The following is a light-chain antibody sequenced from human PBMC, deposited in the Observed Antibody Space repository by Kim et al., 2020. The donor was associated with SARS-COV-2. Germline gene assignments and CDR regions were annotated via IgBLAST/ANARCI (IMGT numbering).Light chain of an antibody. CDR3: QQYGSSPQYT. CDR1: QGVSSGY. V-gene: IGKV3-20*01. J-gene: IGKJ2*01. Sequence: SPGERATLSCRASQGVSSGYLAWYQQKPGQAPMLLLYGASSRATGSPDRFSGSGSGTDFTLTISRLEPEDFAVYYCQQYGSSPQYTFGQGTKLEI. CDR2: GAS.